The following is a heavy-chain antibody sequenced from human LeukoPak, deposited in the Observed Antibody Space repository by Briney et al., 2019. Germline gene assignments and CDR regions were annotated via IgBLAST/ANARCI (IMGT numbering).Heavy chain of an antibody. CDR3: ARGSSSWDWFDP. Sequence: ASVKVSCKASGGTFSSYTISWVRQAPGQGLEWMGRIIPILGIANYAQKFQGRGTITADKSTSTAYMELSSLRSEDTAVYYCARGSSSWDWFDPWGQGTLVTVSS. J-gene: IGHJ5*02. CDR1: GGTFSSYT. CDR2: IIPILGIA. D-gene: IGHD6-13*01. V-gene: IGHV1-69*02.